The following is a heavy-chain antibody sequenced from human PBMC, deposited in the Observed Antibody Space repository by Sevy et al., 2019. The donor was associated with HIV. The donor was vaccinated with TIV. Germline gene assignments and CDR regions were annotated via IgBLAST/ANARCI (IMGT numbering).Heavy chain of an antibody. V-gene: IGHV1-2*02. CDR3: ARGESGYEWDY. J-gene: IGHJ4*02. Sequence: ASVKVSCKASGYTFTGYYIYWVRQAPGQGLEWMGWINPNSGGTNYAQKFQGRVTMTTDTSINTAYMELSRLRSDDTAVYYCARGESGYEWDYWGQGTLVTVSS. CDR2: INPNSGGT. CDR1: GYTFTGYY. D-gene: IGHD5-12*01.